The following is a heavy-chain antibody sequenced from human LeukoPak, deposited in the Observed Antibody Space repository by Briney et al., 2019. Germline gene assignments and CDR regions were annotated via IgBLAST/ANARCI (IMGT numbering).Heavy chain of an antibody. J-gene: IGHJ4*02. CDR1: GDSISGGSDF. Sequence: SETLSLTCTVSGDSISGGSDFWSWIRQHPGKGLEWIGYIHYSGGVHYNPSLKSRATISVDTSKNQFSLKLSSVTAADTAVYYCARSGSSGWYVGHYFDYWGQGTLVTVSS. V-gene: IGHV4-61*01. CDR2: IHYSGGV. D-gene: IGHD6-19*01. CDR3: ARSGSSGWYVGHYFDY.